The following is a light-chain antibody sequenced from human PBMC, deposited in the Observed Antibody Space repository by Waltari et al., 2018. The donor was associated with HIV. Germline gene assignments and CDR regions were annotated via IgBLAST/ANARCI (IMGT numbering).Light chain of an antibody. CDR2: KAS. Sequence: DIQMTQSPSTLSASVGDRVTVPCRASQSVNTWLAWYQQSPGKAPKLLISKASSLPSGVPSRFSGSGSGTEFTLTITSLQPDDFAMYYCQQYNSYPWTFGQGTKLDIK. J-gene: IGKJ1*01. CDR3: QQYNSYPWT. V-gene: IGKV1-5*03. CDR1: QSVNTW.